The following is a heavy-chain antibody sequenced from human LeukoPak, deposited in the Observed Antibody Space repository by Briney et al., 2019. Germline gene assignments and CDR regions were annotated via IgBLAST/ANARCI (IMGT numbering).Heavy chain of an antibody. Sequence: PGGFLRLSCAASGLTVSSNYMSWVRQAPGKGLEWVSLIYSGSSTYYADSVKGRFTISRDKSKNTLYLQMSSLRVEDTAVYYCAMGAIVATIDYWGQGTLVTVSS. CDR3: AMGAIVATIDY. D-gene: IGHD5-12*01. CDR2: IYSGSST. V-gene: IGHV3-66*01. CDR1: GLTVSSNY. J-gene: IGHJ4*02.